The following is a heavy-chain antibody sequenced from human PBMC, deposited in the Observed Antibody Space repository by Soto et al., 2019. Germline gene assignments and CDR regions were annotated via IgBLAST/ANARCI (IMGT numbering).Heavy chain of an antibody. CDR3: TRVRLGAPTRYFAY. CDR1: GFTFSDHY. V-gene: IGHV3-72*01. CDR2: IKNKANSYTT. D-gene: IGHD2-15*01. Sequence: GSLRLSCAASGFTFSDHYMDWVRQAPGKGLEWVGRIKNKANSYTTQYAASVRGRFTISRDDSKNSLFLQMNSLTTDDTAVYYCTRVRLGAPTRYFAYWGQGALVTVSS. J-gene: IGHJ4*02.